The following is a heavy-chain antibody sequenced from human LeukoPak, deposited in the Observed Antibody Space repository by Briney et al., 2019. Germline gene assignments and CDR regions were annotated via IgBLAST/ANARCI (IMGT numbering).Heavy chain of an antibody. CDR1: GFTFSSYA. V-gene: IGHV3-23*01. CDR2: ISGSGGST. Sequence: GGPLRLSCAASGFTFSSYAMSWVRQAPGKGLEWVSAISGSGGSTYYADSVKGRFTISRDNSKNTLYLQMNSLRAEDTAVYYCAKGPSYSSGLADYWGQGTLVTVPS. CDR3: AKGPSYSSGLADY. D-gene: IGHD6-19*01. J-gene: IGHJ4*02.